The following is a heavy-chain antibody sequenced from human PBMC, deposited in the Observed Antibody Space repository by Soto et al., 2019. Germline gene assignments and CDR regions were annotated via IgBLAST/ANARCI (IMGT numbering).Heavy chain of an antibody. CDR1: GGSIGSFY. D-gene: IGHD3-10*01. J-gene: IGHJ4*02. CDR3: ARHNYGSGSTYFDY. V-gene: IGHV4-59*08. CDR2: IYYSGST. Sequence: SETLSLTCTVSGGSIGSFYWSWIRQPPGKGLEWIGYIYYSGSTNYNPSLKSRVTISVDTSKNQFSLKLNSMTAADTSVYYCARHNYGSGSTYFDYWGQGTLVPVSS.